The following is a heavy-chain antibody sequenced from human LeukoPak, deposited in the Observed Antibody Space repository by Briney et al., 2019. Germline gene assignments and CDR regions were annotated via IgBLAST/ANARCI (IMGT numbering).Heavy chain of an antibody. D-gene: IGHD5-12*01. CDR2: IYYSRST. CDR3: ARVGSSGYDSVDY. Sequence: SETLSLTCTVSGGPITSYYWSWIRQPPGKGLEGIGYIYYSRSTNYNPSLKSRVTISVDTSKNQFSLKLSSVTAADTAVYYCARVGSSGYDSVDYWGQGTLVTVSS. V-gene: IGHV4-59*01. J-gene: IGHJ4*02. CDR1: GGPITSYY.